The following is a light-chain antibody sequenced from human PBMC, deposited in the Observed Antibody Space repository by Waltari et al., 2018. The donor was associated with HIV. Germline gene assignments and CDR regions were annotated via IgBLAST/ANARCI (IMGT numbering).Light chain of an antibody. V-gene: IGKV1-5*03. CDR3: HHYYTPMWT. J-gene: IGKJ1*01. Sequence: DIQMTQSPSTLSASVGDRVTITCRASRSISAWLAWYQQKPGKAPNLVIYKAATLESGVPSRFSGSGSGTEFTLTIASLQPDDFATYYCHHYYTPMWTFGQGTKVEIK. CDR1: RSISAW. CDR2: KAA.